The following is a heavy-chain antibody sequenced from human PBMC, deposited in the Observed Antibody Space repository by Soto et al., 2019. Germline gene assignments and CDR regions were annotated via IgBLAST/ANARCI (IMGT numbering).Heavy chain of an antibody. V-gene: IGHV1-69*13. CDR3: AGYYYDSSGYYYVLENYFDY. D-gene: IGHD3-22*01. J-gene: IGHJ4*02. CDR1: GGTFSSYA. CDR2: IIPIFGTA. Sequence: SVKVSCKASGGTFSSYAISWVRQAPGQGLEWMGGIIPIFGTANYAQKFQGRVTITADESTSTAYMELSSLRSEDTAVYYCAGYYYDSSGYYYVLENYFDYWGQGTLVTVSS.